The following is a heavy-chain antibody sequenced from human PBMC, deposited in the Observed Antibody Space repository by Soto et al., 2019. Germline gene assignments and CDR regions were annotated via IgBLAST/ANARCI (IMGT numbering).Heavy chain of an antibody. CDR2: IIPILGIA. Sequence: QVQLVQSGAEVKKPGSSVKVSCKASGGTFSSYTISWVRQAPGQGLEWMGRIIPILGIANYAQKFQGRVTITADKSTSTAYMELSSLRSEDTAVYYWARYCSSTSCYGSNCFDPWGQGTLVTVSS. J-gene: IGHJ5*02. CDR3: ARYCSSTSCYGSNCFDP. D-gene: IGHD2-2*01. CDR1: GGTFSSYT. V-gene: IGHV1-69*02.